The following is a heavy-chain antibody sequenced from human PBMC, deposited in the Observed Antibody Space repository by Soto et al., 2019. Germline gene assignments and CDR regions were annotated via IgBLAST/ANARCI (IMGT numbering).Heavy chain of an antibody. Sequence: QVQLVESGGGLVKPGGSLRLSCAASGFTFSDYYMNWIRQAPGKGLEWVSYVSSGAITIYYADSVKGRFTISRDNAKNSLYLQMNSLRAEETAVYYCAGHYSSSSVAFWGQGTLVTVSS. V-gene: IGHV3-11*01. CDR3: AGHYSSSSVAF. CDR1: GFTFSDYY. CDR2: VSSGAITI. J-gene: IGHJ4*02. D-gene: IGHD6-6*01.